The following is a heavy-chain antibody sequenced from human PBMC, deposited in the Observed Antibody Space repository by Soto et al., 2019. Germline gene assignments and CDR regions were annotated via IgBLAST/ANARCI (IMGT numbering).Heavy chain of an antibody. CDR3: ARGAIIQYYDFWSGYHTPNWFDP. CDR1: GGSISSYY. V-gene: IGHV4-59*12. CDR2: IYYSGST. Sequence: SETLSLTCTVSGGSISSYYWSWIRQPPGKGLEWIGYIYYSGSTNYNPSLKSRVTISVDTSKNQFSLKLSSVTAADTAVYYCARGAIIQYYDFWSGYHTPNWFDPWGQGTLVTVSS. D-gene: IGHD3-3*01. J-gene: IGHJ5*02.